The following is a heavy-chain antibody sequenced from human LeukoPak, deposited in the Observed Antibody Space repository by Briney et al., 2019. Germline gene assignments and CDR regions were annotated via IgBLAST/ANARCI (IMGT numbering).Heavy chain of an antibody. CDR2: IYSSGST. D-gene: IGHD6-6*01. J-gene: IGHJ4*02. Sequence: SETLSLTCTVSGVSIDSSSYYRGWIRQPPGKGLEWIGSIYSSGSTYYNPSLKSRVTISVDTSKNQFSLKLSSVTAADTAVYYCARASIAAQGGCFDYWGQGTLVTVSS. CDR1: GVSIDSSSYY. V-gene: IGHV4-39*07. CDR3: ARASIAAQGGCFDY.